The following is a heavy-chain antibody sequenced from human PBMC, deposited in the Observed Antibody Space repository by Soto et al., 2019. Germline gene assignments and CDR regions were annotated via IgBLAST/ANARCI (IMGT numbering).Heavy chain of an antibody. D-gene: IGHD3-9*01. Sequence: PGGSLRLSCAASGFTFSSYWMSWVRQAPGKGLEWVANIKQDGSEKYYVDSVKGRFTISRDNAKNSLYLQMNSLRAEDTAVYYCARDHGLDYDILTGYYYYYGMDVRGQGTTVTVSS. J-gene: IGHJ6*02. CDR2: IKQDGSEK. CDR1: GFTFSSYW. CDR3: ARDHGLDYDILTGYYYYYGMDV. V-gene: IGHV3-7*01.